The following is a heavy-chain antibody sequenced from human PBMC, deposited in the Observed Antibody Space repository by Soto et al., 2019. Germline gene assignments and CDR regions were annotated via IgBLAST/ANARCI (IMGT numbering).Heavy chain of an antibody. CDR2: ISGSGGST. CDR1: GFTFSSYA. V-gene: IGHV3-23*01. Sequence: GGSLRLSCAASGFTFSSYAMSWVRQAPGKGLEWVSAISGSGGSTYYADSVKGRFTISRDNSKNTLYLQMNSLRAEDTAVYYCAKDPPGVTIFGVVIISKEAYIPDWGQGTLVTVSS. CDR3: AKDPPGVTIFGVVIISKEAYIPD. D-gene: IGHD3-3*01. J-gene: IGHJ4*02.